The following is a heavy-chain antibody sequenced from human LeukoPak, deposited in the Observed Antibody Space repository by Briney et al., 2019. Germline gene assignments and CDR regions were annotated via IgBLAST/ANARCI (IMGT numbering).Heavy chain of an antibody. J-gene: IGHJ4*02. V-gene: IGHV4-59*08. Sequence: SETLSLTCTVSGGSISSYYWSWIPQPPGKGLEWIGYIYYSGSTNYNPSLKSRVTISVDTSKNQFSLKLSSVTAADTAVYYCARTQTGEKVDYWGQGTLVTVSS. D-gene: IGHD1-26*01. CDR1: GGSISSYY. CDR2: IYYSGST. CDR3: ARTQTGEKVDY.